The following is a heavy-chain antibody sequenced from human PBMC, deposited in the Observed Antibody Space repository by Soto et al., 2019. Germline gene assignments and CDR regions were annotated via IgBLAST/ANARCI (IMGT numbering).Heavy chain of an antibody. V-gene: IGHV4-34*01. J-gene: IGHJ4*02. CDR1: VGSFSGYY. D-gene: IGHD1-1*01. CDR2: INHSGST. Sequence: SETLSLTCAVYVGSFSGYYWSWIRQPPGKGLEWIGEINHSGSTNYNPSLKSRVTISVDTSKNQFSLKLSSVTAADTAVYYCAREGRGLEPGFDYWGQGTQVT. CDR3: AREGRGLEPGFDY.